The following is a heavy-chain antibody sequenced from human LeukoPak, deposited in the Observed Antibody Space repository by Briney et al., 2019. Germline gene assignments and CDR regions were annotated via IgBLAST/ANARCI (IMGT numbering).Heavy chain of an antibody. CDR3: ARGGSYGYYFDY. D-gene: IGHD5-18*01. Sequence: GGSLRLSCAASGFTFSSYSMNWVRQAPGKGLEWVSGISWNSGAIGYTDSVKGRFTISRDNAKNSLYLQMNSLRAEDTAVYYCARGGSYGYYFDYWGQGTLVTVSS. V-gene: IGHV3-21*01. J-gene: IGHJ4*02. CDR2: ISWNSGAI. CDR1: GFTFSSYS.